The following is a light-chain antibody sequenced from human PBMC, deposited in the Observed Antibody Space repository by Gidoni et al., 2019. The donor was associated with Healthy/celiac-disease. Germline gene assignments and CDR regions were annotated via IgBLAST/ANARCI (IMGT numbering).Light chain of an antibody. Sequence: DIVMTQSPLSLPVTPGEPSSIPCRSSKSLLHSNGYNYLDWYLQKPGQSPQLLIYLGSNRASGVPDRFSGSGSGTDFTLKISRVEAEDVGVYYCMQALQTPRTFXPXTKVDIK. CDR1: KSLLHSNGYNY. CDR3: MQALQTPRT. V-gene: IGKV2-28*01. CDR2: LGS. J-gene: IGKJ3*01.